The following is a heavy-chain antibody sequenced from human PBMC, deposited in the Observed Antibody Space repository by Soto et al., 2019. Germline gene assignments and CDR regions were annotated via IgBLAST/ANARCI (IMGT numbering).Heavy chain of an antibody. CDR3: AKRRGAGGHFDY. CDR2: VSRGGST. CDR1: GFTFTSYA. J-gene: IGHJ4*02. V-gene: IGHV3-23*01. Sequence: GSLRLSCAASGFTFTSYAMGWVRQAPGKGLECVSVVSRGGSTHYADSVTGRFIVSRDNSKNTVSLQMNSLRADDTAVYYCAKRRGAGGHFDYWGQGALVTVSS. D-gene: IGHD2-15*01.